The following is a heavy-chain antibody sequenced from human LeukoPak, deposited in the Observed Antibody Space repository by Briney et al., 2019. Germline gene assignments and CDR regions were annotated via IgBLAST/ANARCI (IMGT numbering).Heavy chain of an antibody. D-gene: IGHD1-26*01. CDR3: AREWGGSYYTYYYYGMDV. V-gene: IGHV1-69*05. Sequence: ASVKVSCKASGGTFSSYAISWVRQAPGQGLEWMGGIIPIFGTANYAQKFQGRVTMTRDTSTSTVYMELSSLRSEDTAVYYCAREWGGSYYTYYYYGMDVWGQGTTVTVSS. CDR2: IIPIFGTA. CDR1: GGTFSSYA. J-gene: IGHJ6*02.